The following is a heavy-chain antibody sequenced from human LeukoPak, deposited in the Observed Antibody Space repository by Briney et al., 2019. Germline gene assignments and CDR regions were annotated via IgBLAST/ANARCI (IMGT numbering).Heavy chain of an antibody. CDR3: ARGGYYYDSSGLDFDY. D-gene: IGHD3-22*01. CDR2: IYHSGST. J-gene: IGHJ4*02. Sequence: PSETLSLTCAVSGYSISSGYYWGWIRQPPGKGLEWIGSIYHSGSTYYNPSLKSRVTISVDTPKNQFSLKLSSVTAADTAVYYCARGGYYYDSSGLDFDYWGQGTLVTVSS. CDR1: GYSISSGYY. V-gene: IGHV4-38-2*01.